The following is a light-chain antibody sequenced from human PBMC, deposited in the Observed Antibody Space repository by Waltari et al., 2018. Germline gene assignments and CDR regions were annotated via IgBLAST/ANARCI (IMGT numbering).Light chain of an antibody. CDR3: ASYTSANTVL. CDR2: DVS. Sequence: QSGLTQPASVSGSPGQSITISCTGTRSDIGYYNFVSWYQQHPGKAPTLVIFDVSRWPSGVSQRFSGSKSGNTASLTISGLQAEDEAAYYCASYTSANTVLFGGGTKVTVL. V-gene: IGLV2-14*03. CDR1: RSDIGYYNF. J-gene: IGLJ2*01.